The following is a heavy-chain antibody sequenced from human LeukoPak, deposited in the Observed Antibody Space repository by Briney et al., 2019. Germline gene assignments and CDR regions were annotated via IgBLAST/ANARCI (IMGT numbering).Heavy chain of an antibody. CDR2: IIPIFGTA. CDR3: ARDLGLTGAGYYYYMDV. CDR1: GGTFSSYA. V-gene: IGHV1-69*13. J-gene: IGHJ6*03. D-gene: IGHD1-20*01. Sequence: SVKVSCKASGGTFSSYAISWVRQAPGQGLEWMGGIIPIFGTANYAQEFQGRVTITADESTSIAYMELSSLRSEDTAAYYCARDLGLTGAGYYYYMDVWGKGTTVTVSS.